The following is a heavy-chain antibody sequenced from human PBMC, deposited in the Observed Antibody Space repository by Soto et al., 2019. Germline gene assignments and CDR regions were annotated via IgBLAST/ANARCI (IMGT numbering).Heavy chain of an antibody. CDR2: IYYSGST. V-gene: IGHV4-59*01. CDR3: AREGRTPNYYYYYGMDV. CDR1: GGSMSRYY. Sequence: SETLSLTCTVSGGSMSRYYWSWIRQPPGKGLEWIGYIYYSGSTNYNPSLKSRVTISVDTSKNQFSLKLSSVTAADTAVYYCAREGRTPNYYYYYGMDVWGQGTTVTVSS. J-gene: IGHJ6*02.